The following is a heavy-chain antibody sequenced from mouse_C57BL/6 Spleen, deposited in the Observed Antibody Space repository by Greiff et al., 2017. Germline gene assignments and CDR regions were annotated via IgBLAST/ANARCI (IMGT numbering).Heavy chain of an antibody. CDR2: FSSGGSYT. CDR1: GFTFSSYG. Sequence: EVQLVESGGDLVKPGGSLKLSCAASGFTFSSYGMSWVRQTPDKRLEWVATFSSGGSYTYYPDSVKGRFTISRDNAKNTLYLQMSSLKSEDTAMYYCAREPGNYFDYWGQGTTLTVSS. CDR3: AREPGNYFDY. V-gene: IGHV5-6*01. J-gene: IGHJ2*01.